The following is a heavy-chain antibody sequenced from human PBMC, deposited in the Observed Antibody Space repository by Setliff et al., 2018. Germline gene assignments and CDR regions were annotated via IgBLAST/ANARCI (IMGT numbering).Heavy chain of an antibody. J-gene: IGHJ4*02. CDR1: GYTFNTYG. D-gene: IGHD2-21*02. CDR2: ISCYNGDR. CDR3: ARVRPCGADCSTGVGGPFDFDF. Sequence: ASVKVSCKTSGYTFNTYGISWVRQAPGQGLEWMGWISCYNGDRRYAQSLQGRVTVTTDTSTNTVYMELRSLRSDDTALYYCARVRPCGADCSTGVGGPFDFDFWGQGTRVTVS. V-gene: IGHV1-18*01.